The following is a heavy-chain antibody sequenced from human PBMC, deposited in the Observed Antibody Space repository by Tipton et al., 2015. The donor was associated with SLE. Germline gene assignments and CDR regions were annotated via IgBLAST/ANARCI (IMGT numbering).Heavy chain of an antibody. CDR2: IYYSGST. CDR3: ARQGGLGANY. D-gene: IGHD3-16*01. V-gene: IGHV4-59*05. J-gene: IGHJ4*02. Sequence: LRLSCTVSSGSISSYYWSWIRQPPGKGLEWIGSIYYSGSTYYNPSLKSRVTISVDTSKNQFSLKLSSVTAADTAVYYCARQGGLGANYWGQGTLVTVSS. CDR1: SGSISSYY.